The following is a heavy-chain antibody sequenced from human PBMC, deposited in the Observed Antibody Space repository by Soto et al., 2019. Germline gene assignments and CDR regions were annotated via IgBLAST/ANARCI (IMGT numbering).Heavy chain of an antibody. V-gene: IGHV3-21*01. Sequence: EVQLVESGGGLVKPGGSLRLSCAASGFTFSSYSMNWVRQAPGKGLEWVSSISSSSSYIYYADSVKGRYTISRDTAKKSLYLQMNSLRAEDTAVYYCARGRGYCSGGSCSEFDYWGQGTLVTVSS. CDR2: ISSSSSYI. J-gene: IGHJ4*02. CDR3: ARGRGYCSGGSCSEFDY. CDR1: GFTFSSYS. D-gene: IGHD2-15*01.